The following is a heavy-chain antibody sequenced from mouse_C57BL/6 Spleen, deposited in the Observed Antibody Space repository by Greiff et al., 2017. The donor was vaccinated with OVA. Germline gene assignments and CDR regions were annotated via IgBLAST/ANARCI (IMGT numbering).Heavy chain of an antibody. Sequence: VQLKESGPGLVKPSQSLSLTCSVTGYSITSGYYWNWIRQFPGNKLEWMGYISYDGSNNYNPSLKNRISITRDTSKNQFFLKLNSVTTEDTATYYCARAQATYYYAMDYWGQGTSVTVSS. CDR3: ARAQATYYYAMDY. V-gene: IGHV3-6*01. CDR1: GYSITSGYY. D-gene: IGHD3-2*02. J-gene: IGHJ4*01. CDR2: ISYDGSN.